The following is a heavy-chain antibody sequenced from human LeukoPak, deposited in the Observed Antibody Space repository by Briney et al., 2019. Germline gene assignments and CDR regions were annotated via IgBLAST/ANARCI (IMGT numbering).Heavy chain of an antibody. Sequence: ASVKVSCKASGYTFTGFYIHWVRQAPGQGLEWMGWLNRNSGGTNYAQKFQGRVTMTRDTSISTAYLELNRLTSDDTAIYYCARDWFVDSGDDPFPFDYWGQGTLVSVSS. V-gene: IGHV1-2*02. CDR3: ARDWFVDSGDDPFPFDY. CDR2: LNRNSGGT. D-gene: IGHD5-12*01. J-gene: IGHJ4*02. CDR1: GYTFTGFY.